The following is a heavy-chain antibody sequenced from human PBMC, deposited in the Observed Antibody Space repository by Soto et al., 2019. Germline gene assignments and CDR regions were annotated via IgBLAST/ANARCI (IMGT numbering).Heavy chain of an antibody. Sequence: QLQESGPGVVKPAETLSLTCTVSGAPIAVFYWTWIRQAPGKGLEWIGYLYYTGNTNYSPSLNSRVAMYIDTSKKHFYLTLTSATAADTAVYFCARGGSEGGLDILGQGTTVTVSS. D-gene: IGHD3-10*01. CDR3: ARGGSEGGLDI. CDR2: LYYTGNT. J-gene: IGHJ6*02. CDR1: GAPIAVFY. V-gene: IGHV4-59*01.